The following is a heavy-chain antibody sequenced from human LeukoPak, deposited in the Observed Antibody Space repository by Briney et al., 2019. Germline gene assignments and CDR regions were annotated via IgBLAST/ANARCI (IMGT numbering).Heavy chain of an antibody. J-gene: IGHJ4*02. CDR1: GGSISSSSYY. CDR3: AREISGSTYYFDY. V-gene: IGHV4-39*07. CDR2: IYYSGST. Sequence: PSETLSLTCTVSGGSISSSSYYWGWIRQPPGKGLEWIGSIYYSGSTYYNPSLKSRVTISVDTSKNQFSLKLSSVTAADTAVYYCAREISGSTYYFDYWGQGTLVTVSS. D-gene: IGHD3-10*01.